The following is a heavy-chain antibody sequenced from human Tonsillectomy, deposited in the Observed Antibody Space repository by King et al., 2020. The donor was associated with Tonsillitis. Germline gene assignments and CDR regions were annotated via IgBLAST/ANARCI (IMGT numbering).Heavy chain of an antibody. V-gene: IGHV4-39*01. J-gene: IGHJ4*02. Sequence: QLQESGPGLVKPSETLSLTCTVSGDSITSGDHFWAWIRQPPGKGLEWIGYMYSSGTIFYNPSLKSRGTISGGTSENRFSLQLGSVTAADTAVYFCARYVSGSFDYWGQGALVTVSS. D-gene: IGHD1-26*01. CDR3: ARYVSGSFDY. CDR1: GDSITSGDHF. CDR2: MYSSGTI.